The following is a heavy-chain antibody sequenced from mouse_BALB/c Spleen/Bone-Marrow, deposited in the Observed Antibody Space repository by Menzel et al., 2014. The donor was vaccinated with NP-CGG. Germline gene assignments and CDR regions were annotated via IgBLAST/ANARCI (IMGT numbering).Heavy chain of an antibody. CDR3: ARLTFPTATYYYAMDY. D-gene: IGHD1-2*01. J-gene: IGHJ4*01. Sequence: EVKLMDSGGGLVQPGGSRKLSCAASGFTFSSFGMHRVRQAPEKGLEWVAYISSGSSTIYYADTVKGRFTISRDNPKNTLFLQMTSLGSEDTAMYYCARLTFPTATYYYAMDYWGQGTSVTVSS. CDR2: ISSGSSTI. CDR1: GFTFSSFG. V-gene: IGHV5-17*02.